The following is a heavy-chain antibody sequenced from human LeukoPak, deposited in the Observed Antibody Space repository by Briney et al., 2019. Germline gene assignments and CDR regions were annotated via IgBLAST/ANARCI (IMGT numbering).Heavy chain of an antibody. D-gene: IGHD6-13*01. Sequence: GGSLRLSCAASGFTLSYYWMTWVRRAPGKGLEWVANIMQDGSEKYYVDSVKGRFTISRDNAKNSLYLQMNSLRAGDTALYYCARDEGGAAAVTNWFDPWGQGTLVTVSS. J-gene: IGHJ5*02. CDR2: IMQDGSEK. CDR1: GFTLSYYW. V-gene: IGHV3-7*05. CDR3: ARDEGGAAAVTNWFDP.